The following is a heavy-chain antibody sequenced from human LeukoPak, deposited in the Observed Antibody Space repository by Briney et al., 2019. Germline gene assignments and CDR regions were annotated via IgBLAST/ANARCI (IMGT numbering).Heavy chain of an antibody. CDR3: ARGRGRNGGATSFDY. CDR2: INHSGST. D-gene: IGHD1-26*01. V-gene: IGHV4-34*01. J-gene: IGHJ4*02. Sequence: SETLSLTCAVYGGSFSGYYWSWIRQPPGKGLEWIGEINHSGSTNYNPSLKSRVTISVDTSKNQFSLKLSSVTAADTAVYYCARGRGRNGGATSFDYWGQGTLVTVSS. CDR1: GGSFSGYY.